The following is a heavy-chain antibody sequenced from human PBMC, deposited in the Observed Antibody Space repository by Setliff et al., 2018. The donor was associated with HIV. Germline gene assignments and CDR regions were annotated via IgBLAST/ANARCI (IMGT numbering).Heavy chain of an antibody. Sequence: ASVKVSCKASGYTFTGYYMHWVRQAPGQGLEWMGWINPNSDGTNYAQKLQGRVTLTTDTSTSTAYMELRSLRFDDTAVYYCARAPPYKWEPSQDYWGQGTLVTVSS. V-gene: IGHV1-2*02. D-gene: IGHD1-26*01. CDR3: ARAPPYKWEPSQDY. CDR1: GYTFTGYY. CDR2: INPNSDGT. J-gene: IGHJ4*02.